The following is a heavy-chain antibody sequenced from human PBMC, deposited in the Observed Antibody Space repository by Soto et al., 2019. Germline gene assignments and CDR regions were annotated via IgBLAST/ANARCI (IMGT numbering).Heavy chain of an antibody. CDR2: IYYSGST. D-gene: IGHD5-12*01. Sequence: NPAETLSLTCTVSGGSISSGGYYWSWIRQHPGKGLEWIGYIYYSGSTYYNPSLKSRVTISVDTSKNQFSLKLSSVTAADTAVYYCAIFLRRDGYHARFDFLRQATLVTV. CDR3: AIFLRRDGYHARFDF. V-gene: IGHV4-31*03. CDR1: GGSISSGGYY. J-gene: IGHJ4*02.